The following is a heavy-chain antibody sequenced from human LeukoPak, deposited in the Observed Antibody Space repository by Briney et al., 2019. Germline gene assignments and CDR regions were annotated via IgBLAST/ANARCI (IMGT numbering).Heavy chain of an antibody. CDR1: GFTFSSYS. D-gene: IGHD3-16*02. J-gene: IGHJ4*02. CDR3: ARGRYDYVWGSYRYTRRNFDY. V-gene: IGHV3-21*01. CDR2: ISSSSSYI. Sequence: GGSLRLSCAASGFTFSSYSMNWVRQAPGKGLEWVSSISSSSSYIYYADSVKGRFTISRDNAKNSLYLQMNSLRAEDTAVYYCARGRYDYVWGSYRYTRRNFDYWGQGTLVTVSS.